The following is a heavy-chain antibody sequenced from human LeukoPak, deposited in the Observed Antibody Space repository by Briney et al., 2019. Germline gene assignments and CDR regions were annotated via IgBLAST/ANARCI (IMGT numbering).Heavy chain of an antibody. Sequence: PSETLSLTCAVYGGSLSGYYWSWIRQPPGKGLEWIGEINHSGSTNYNPSLKSRVTISVDTSKNQFSLKLSSVTAAETAVYYCARGRDHFDYWGQGTLVTVSS. CDR1: GGSLSGYY. J-gene: IGHJ4*02. V-gene: IGHV4-34*01. CDR3: ARGRDHFDY. CDR2: INHSGST. D-gene: IGHD5-24*01.